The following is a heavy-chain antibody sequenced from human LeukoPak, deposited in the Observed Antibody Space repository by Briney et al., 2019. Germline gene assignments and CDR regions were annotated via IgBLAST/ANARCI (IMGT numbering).Heavy chain of an antibody. V-gene: IGHV4-59*01. D-gene: IGHD3/OR15-3a*01. CDR1: GGSITSYY. J-gene: IGHJ6*03. CDR3: ARGGGLGYYYYYMDV. Sequence: PSETLSLTCTVSGGSITSYYWSWIRQPPGKGLEWIGYIYYSGSTNYNPSLTSRVTISVDTSKNQFSLKLSSVTAADTAVYYCARGGGLGYYYYYMDVWGKGTTVTISS. CDR2: IYYSGST.